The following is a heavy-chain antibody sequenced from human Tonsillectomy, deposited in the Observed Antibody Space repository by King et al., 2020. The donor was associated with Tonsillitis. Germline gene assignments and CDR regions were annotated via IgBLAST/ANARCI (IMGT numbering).Heavy chain of an antibody. CDR1: GGSISSGDYY. V-gene: IGHV4-30-4*01. CDR3: ARQGAYGPIPLDI. J-gene: IGHJ3*02. D-gene: IGHD5-12*01. Sequence: VQLQESGPGLVKPSQTLSLTCTVSGGSISSGDYYWSWIRQPPGKGLEWIGYIYYSGSTYYNPSLKSRVTISVDTSKNQFSLKLRSVTAAGTAVCYCARQGAYGPIPLDIWGQGTMVTVSS. CDR2: IYYSGST.